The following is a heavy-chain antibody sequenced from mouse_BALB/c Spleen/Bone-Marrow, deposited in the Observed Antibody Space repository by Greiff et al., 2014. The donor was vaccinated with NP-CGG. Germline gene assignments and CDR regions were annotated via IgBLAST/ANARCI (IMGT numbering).Heavy chain of an antibody. V-gene: IGHV1-77*01. CDR2: IYPGGGNT. D-gene: IGHD2-1*01. Sequence: QVQLQQPGAELARPGASVKLSCKASGYTFTDYYINWVKQRTGQGLEWIGEIYPGGGNTYYSEKFKGKATLTADKSSSTAYMQLSSLTSEDSAVYFCARGVYYGNYGDYWGQGTTLTVSS. CDR3: ARGVYYGNYGDY. CDR1: GYTFTDYY. J-gene: IGHJ2*01.